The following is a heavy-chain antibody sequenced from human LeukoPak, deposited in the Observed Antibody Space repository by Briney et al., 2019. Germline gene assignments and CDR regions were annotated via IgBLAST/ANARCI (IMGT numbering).Heavy chain of an antibody. V-gene: IGHV3-7*05. J-gene: IGHJ4*02. CDR3: ARASGYFHY. CDR2: IKLDGSGK. Sequence: GGSLRLSCAASGFTFSNYWMSWVRQAPGKGLEWVANIKLDGSGKYYVDSVKGRFTISRDNAKNSLFLQMNSLRAEDTAVYYFARASGYFHYWGQGTLVTVSS. CDR1: GFTFSNYW.